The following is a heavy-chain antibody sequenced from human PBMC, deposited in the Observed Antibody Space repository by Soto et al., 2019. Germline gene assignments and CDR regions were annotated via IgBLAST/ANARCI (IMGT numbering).Heavy chain of an antibody. D-gene: IGHD3-3*01. CDR2: VWSDETHK. CDR1: GFTFRTYG. V-gene: IGHV3-33*01. CDR3: ARDRRVAIYGVVSYIDF. J-gene: IGHJ4*02. Sequence: PGGSLRLSCAASGFTFRTYGMHWVRQAPGKGLEWVAVVWSDETHKYYADSVKGRFTISRDNSKNTVSLEMNSLRAEDTAVYYCARDRRVAIYGVVSYIDFWGQGIQVTVSS.